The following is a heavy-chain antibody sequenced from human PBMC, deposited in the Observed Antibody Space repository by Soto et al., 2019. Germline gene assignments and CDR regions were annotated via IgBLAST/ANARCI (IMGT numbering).Heavy chain of an antibody. CDR3: ARLESGYDYPNYYYYMDV. CDR1: GFTFSSYS. D-gene: IGHD5-12*01. V-gene: IGHV3-48*01. J-gene: IGHJ6*03. Sequence: GGSLRLSCAASGFTFSSYSMNWVRQAPGKGLEWVSYFSISSSTIYYADSVKGRFTISRDNSKNSLYLQMNSLRAEDTAVYYFARLESGYDYPNYYYYMDVWGKGTTVTVSS. CDR2: FSISSSTI.